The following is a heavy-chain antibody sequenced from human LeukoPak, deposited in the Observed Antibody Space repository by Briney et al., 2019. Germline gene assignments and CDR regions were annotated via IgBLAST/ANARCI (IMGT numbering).Heavy chain of an antibody. CDR1: GFTFSSNW. J-gene: IGHJ4*02. Sequence: GGSLRLSCAASGFTFSSNWMSWVRQAPGKGLEWVANIKKDGSEKYYVDSVKGRFTISRDNAKNSLYLQMNSLRAEDTAVYYCARPLYYYDSSGYSPTGYWGQGTLVTVSS. D-gene: IGHD3-22*01. CDR2: IKKDGSEK. CDR3: ARPLYYYDSSGYSPTGY. V-gene: IGHV3-7*01.